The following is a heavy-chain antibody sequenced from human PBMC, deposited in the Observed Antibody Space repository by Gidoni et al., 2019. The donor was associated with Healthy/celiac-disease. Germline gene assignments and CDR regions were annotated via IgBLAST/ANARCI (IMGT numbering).Heavy chain of an antibody. CDR1: GFPFSSYS. CDR3: AREGDYGPSFDY. J-gene: IGHJ4*02. Sequence: EVQLVESAGGLVKTGGSLRLSCAAAGFPFSSYSMNWVRQAPGKGLEWVSSISSSSSYIYYADSVKGRFTISRDNAKNSLYLQMNSLRAEDTAVYYCAREGDYGPSFDYWGQGTLVTVSS. D-gene: IGHD4-17*01. CDR2: ISSSSSYI. V-gene: IGHV3-21*01.